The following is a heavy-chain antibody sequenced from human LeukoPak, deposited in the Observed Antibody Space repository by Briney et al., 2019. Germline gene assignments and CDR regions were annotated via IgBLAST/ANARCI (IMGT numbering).Heavy chain of an antibody. D-gene: IGHD4-17*01. CDR3: ARDRPHGDYDGFDY. V-gene: IGHV3-66*01. J-gene: IGHJ4*02. CDR2: IHTGVTT. CDR1: GFTVSNDY. Sequence: GGSLTLSCAASGFTVSNDYMSWVRQAPGQGLEWVSVIHTGVTTYYADSVKDRFIISRDISKNTLYLKMNSLRADDTALYYCARDRPHGDYDGFDYWGQGTLVTVPS.